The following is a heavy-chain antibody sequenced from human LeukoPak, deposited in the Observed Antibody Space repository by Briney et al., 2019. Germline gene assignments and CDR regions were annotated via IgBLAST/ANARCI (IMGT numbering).Heavy chain of an antibody. CDR1: GYTFTSYY. V-gene: IGHV1-46*01. D-gene: IGHD3-22*01. CDR2: INPSGGST. J-gene: IGHJ3*02. CDR3: ARETYYYDSSGSDAFDI. Sequence: ASVKVSCKASGYTFTSYYMHWVRQAPGQGLEWMGIINPSGGSTSYAQKFQGRVIMTRDTSTSTAYMELSSLRSEDTAVYYCARETYYYDSSGSDAFDIWGQGTMVTVSS.